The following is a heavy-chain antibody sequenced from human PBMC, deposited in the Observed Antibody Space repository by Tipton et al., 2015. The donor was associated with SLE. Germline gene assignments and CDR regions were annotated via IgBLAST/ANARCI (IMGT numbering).Heavy chain of an antibody. D-gene: IGHD2-2*01. CDR3: ARGCSSTTCEPFDYFGLDV. CDR1: GGSISSSSYY. Sequence: TLSLTCTVSGGSISSSSYYWYWVRQPPEQGLEWIGEITQSGVTNYNPSLKSRVTMSLDTSKNQSSLKLTSVTAADTAVYFCARGCSSTTCEPFDYFGLDVWGQGTTVTVSS. J-gene: IGHJ6*02. V-gene: IGHV4-39*07. CDR2: ITQSGVT.